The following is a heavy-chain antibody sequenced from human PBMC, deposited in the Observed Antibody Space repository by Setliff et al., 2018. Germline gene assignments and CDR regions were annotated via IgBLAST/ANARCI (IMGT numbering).Heavy chain of an antibody. CDR1: GGSISSYY. CDR2: IYYIGST. J-gene: IGHJ4*02. V-gene: IGHV4-59*08. D-gene: IGHD1-20*01. CDR3: ARLSPYNTAPPFDY. Sequence: SETLSLTCTVSGGSISSYYWSWIRQPPGKGLEWIGYIYYIGSTNYNPSLKSRVTISLDTSKNHFSLNLRSVTAADTAVYYCARLSPYNTAPPFDYWGQGTLVTVSS.